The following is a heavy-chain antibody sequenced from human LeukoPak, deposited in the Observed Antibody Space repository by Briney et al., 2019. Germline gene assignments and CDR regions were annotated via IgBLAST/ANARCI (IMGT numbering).Heavy chain of an antibody. Sequence: SQTLSLTCTISGDSVSNNTTAWNWIRQSPSRGLEWLGMTYYRSKWYNDYAVSVESRITINPDTSKNQFSLQLSSVTPDDTAVYYCAREYGYALDYWGQGILVTVSS. D-gene: IGHD2-2*01. CDR2: TYYRSKWYN. CDR1: GDSVSNNTTA. CDR3: AREYGYALDY. J-gene: IGHJ4*02. V-gene: IGHV6-1*01.